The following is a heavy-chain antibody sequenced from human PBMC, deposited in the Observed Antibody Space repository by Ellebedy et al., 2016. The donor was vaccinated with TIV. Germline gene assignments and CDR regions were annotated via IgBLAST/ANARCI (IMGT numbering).Heavy chain of an antibody. CDR2: IYWDDDR. V-gene: IGHV2-5*02. D-gene: IGHD6-13*01. CDR1: GFSLSNVRMG. J-gene: IGHJ4*02. CDR3: AHRRASTWYDY. Sequence: SGPTLVKPTETLTLTCTVSGFSLSNVRMGVSWIRQPPGKALKWLALIYWDDDRRYSPSLKGRVTITKDTSKNQVVLTMTNADPVDTATYYCAHRRASTWYDYWGQGILVTVSS.